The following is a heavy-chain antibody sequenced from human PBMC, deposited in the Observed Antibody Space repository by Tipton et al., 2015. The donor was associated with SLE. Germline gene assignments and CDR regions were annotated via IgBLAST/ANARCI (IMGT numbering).Heavy chain of an antibody. CDR1: GGSFSGYY. J-gene: IGHJ4*02. Sequence: TLSLTCAVYGGSFSGYYWNWIRQPPGKGLEWIGEINHSGSTNYNPSLKSRVTISLDTSKNQFSLKLSSVTAADTAVYYCARGVLGGSYPYWGQGTLVTVSS. D-gene: IGHD1-26*01. V-gene: IGHV4-34*01. CDR2: INHSGST. CDR3: ARGVLGGSYPY.